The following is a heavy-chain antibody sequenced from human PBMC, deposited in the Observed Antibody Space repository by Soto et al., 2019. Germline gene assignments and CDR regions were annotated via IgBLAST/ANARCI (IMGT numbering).Heavy chain of an antibody. CDR1: GVTFSSYA. D-gene: IGHD3-10*01. V-gene: IGHV3-23*01. J-gene: IGHJ6*02. CDR3: SKVPGSANNGTHF. CDR2: ISGSGGST. Sequence: GGSLSLACAASGVTFSSYAMSWVRQAPGKGLEWVSAISGSGGSTFYADSVKGRFTISRDNSKNTLYLQMNSLGAEDTAVYYCSKVPGSANNGTHFRGQAAPVTVSS.